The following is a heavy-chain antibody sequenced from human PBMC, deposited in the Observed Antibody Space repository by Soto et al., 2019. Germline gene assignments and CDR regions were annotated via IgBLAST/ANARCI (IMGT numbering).Heavy chain of an antibody. CDR1: GFTFSNAW. V-gene: IGHV3-15*01. CDR3: VAYGRWLHGPWFDP. D-gene: IGHD3-16*01. CDR2: IKSKTDGGTT. Sequence: GGSLRLSCAASGFTFSNAWMSWVRQAPGKGLEWVGRIKSKTDGGTTDYAAPVKGRFTISRDDSKNTLYLQMNSLKTEDTAVYYCVAYGRWLHGPWFDPWGQGTLVTVSS. J-gene: IGHJ5*02.